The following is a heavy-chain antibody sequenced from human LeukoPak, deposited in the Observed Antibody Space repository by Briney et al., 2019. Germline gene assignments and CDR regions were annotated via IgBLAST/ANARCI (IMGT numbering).Heavy chain of an antibody. Sequence: ASVKVSCMVSGYTLTELSMHWVRQAPGKGLEWMGGFDPEDGETIYAQKFQGRVTMTEDTSTDTAYMELSSLRSEDTAVYYCAPLSSGYPGYFDYWGQGTLVTVSS. CDR3: APLSSGYPGYFDY. J-gene: IGHJ4*02. CDR1: GYTLTELS. CDR2: FDPEDGET. D-gene: IGHD3-22*01. V-gene: IGHV1-24*01.